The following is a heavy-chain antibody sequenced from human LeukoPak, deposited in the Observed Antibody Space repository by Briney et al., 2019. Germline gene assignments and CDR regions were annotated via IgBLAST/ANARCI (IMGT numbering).Heavy chain of an antibody. CDR2: ISWSSGSI. CDR1: GFTFDDYA. Sequence: PGRSLRLSCAASGFTFDDYAMHWVRQAPGKGLEWVSGISWSSGSIGYADSVKGRFTISRDNAKNSLYLQMNSLRDEDTALYYCIRDYYDSSGYYSGHGKFDYWGQGTLVTVSS. CDR3: IRDYYDSSGYYSGHGKFDY. D-gene: IGHD3-22*01. V-gene: IGHV3-9*01. J-gene: IGHJ4*02.